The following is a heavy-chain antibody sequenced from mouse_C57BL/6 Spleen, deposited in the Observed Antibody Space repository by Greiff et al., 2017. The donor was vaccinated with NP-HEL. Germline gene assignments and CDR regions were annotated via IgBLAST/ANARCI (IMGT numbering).Heavy chain of an antibody. J-gene: IGHJ4*01. CDR1: GFTFSDYY. Sequence: EVQLVESGGGLVQPGGSLKLSCAASGFTFSDYYMYWVRQTPEKRLEWVAYISNGGGSTYYPDTVKGRFTISRDNAKNTLYLQMSRLKSEDTAMYYCARLKGSKDYAMDYWGQGTSVTVSS. V-gene: IGHV5-12*01. D-gene: IGHD1-3*01. CDR3: ARLKGSKDYAMDY. CDR2: ISNGGGST.